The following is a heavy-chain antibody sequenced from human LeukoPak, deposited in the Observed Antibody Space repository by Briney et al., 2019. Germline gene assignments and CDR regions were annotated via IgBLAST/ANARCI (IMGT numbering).Heavy chain of an antibody. V-gene: IGHV3-33*01. CDR1: GFTFSSYG. CDR3: ARGPDVYYYDSSGYYSDY. D-gene: IGHD3-22*01. Sequence: GGSLRLSCAASGFTFSSYGMHWVRQAPGKGLEWVAVIWYDGSNKYYADSVKGRFTISRDNSKNTLYLQMNSLRAEDTAVYYCARGPDVYYYDSSGYYSDYWGQGTLVTVSS. J-gene: IGHJ4*02. CDR2: IWYDGSNK.